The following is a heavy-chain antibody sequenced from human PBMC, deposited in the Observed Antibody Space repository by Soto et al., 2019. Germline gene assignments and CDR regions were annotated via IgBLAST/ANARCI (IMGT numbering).Heavy chain of an antibody. V-gene: IGHV4-59*01. CDR3: ARVEDSSSAEVGAFDI. CDR1: GGSISSYY. CDR2: IYYSGST. J-gene: IGHJ3*02. D-gene: IGHD6-6*01. Sequence: ETLSLTCTVSGGSISSYYWSWIRQPPGKGLEWIGYIYYSGSTNYNPSLKSRVTISVDTSKNQFSLKLSSVTAADTAVYYCARVEDSSSAEVGAFDIWGQGTMVTVSS.